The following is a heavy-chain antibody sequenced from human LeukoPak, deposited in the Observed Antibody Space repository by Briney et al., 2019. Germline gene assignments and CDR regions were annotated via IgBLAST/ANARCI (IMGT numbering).Heavy chain of an antibody. V-gene: IGHV4-34*01. CDR3: ARDVDTAMVTMDWFDP. D-gene: IGHD5-18*01. CDR1: GGSFSGYY. CDR2: INHSGST. Sequence: SETLSLTCAVYGGSFSGYYWSWIRQPPGKGLEWIGEINHSGSTNYNPSLKSRVTISVDTSKNQFSLKLSSATAADTAVYYCARDVDTAMVTMDWFDPWGQETLVTVSS. J-gene: IGHJ5*02.